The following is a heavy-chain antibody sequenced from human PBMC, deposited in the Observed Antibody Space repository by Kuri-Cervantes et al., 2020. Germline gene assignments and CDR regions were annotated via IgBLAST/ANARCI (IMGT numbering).Heavy chain of an antibody. CDR2: INPSGGST. CDR3: ATIGADYYGSGSYSFDI. CDR1: GYTFTTYY. V-gene: IGHV1-46*01. D-gene: IGHD3-10*01. J-gene: IGHJ3*02. Sequence: ASVKVSCKASGYTFTTYYMHWVRQAPGQGLEWMGIINPSGGSTTYAQKFQGRVTMTRDTSTSTVYMELSSLRSEDTAVYYCATIGADYYGSGSYSFDIWGQGTMVTVSS.